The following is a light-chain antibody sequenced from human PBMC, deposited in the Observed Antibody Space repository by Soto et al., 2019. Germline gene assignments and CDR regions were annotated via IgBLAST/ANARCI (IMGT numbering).Light chain of an antibody. CDR1: QSIRSSS. CDR2: GGS. Sequence: EIVLTQSPGTLSLSPGERATLSCRASQSIRSSSLAWYQQKPGQAPRLLIYGGSSRATGIPDRFSGGGSGTEFTLTISSLQSEDFAVYYCQQYGSSPRRTFGQGTKVDI. V-gene: IGKV3-20*01. J-gene: IGKJ1*01. CDR3: QQYGSSPRRT.